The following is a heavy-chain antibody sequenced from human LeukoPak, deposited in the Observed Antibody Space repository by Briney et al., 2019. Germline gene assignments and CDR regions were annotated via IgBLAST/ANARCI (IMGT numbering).Heavy chain of an antibody. Sequence: PGGSLRLSCAASGFTFDDYGMSWVRQAPGKGLEWVSGINWNGGSTGYADSVKGRFTISRDNAKNTLYLQMNSLKAEDTAVYYCARDMTGNVLDYWGQGTLVTVSS. V-gene: IGHV3-20*04. CDR1: GFTFDDYG. CDR3: ARDMTGNVLDY. J-gene: IGHJ4*02. CDR2: INWNGGST. D-gene: IGHD1-20*01.